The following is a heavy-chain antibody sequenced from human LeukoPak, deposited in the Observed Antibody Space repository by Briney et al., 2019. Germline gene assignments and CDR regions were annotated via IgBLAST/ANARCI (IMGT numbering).Heavy chain of an antibody. V-gene: IGHV3-23*01. CDR2: ISGSGGST. CDR3: AKGPGYFDY. J-gene: IGHJ4*02. Sequence: GGSLRLSCAASGFSFNTYAMSWVRQAPGKGLEWVSAISGSGGSTYYADSVKGRFTISRDNSKNTLYLQMNSLRAEDTAVYYCAKGPGYFDYWGQGTLVTVSS. CDR1: GFSFNTYA.